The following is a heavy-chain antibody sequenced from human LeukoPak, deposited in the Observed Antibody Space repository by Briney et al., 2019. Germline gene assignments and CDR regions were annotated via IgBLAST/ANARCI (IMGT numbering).Heavy chain of an antibody. CDR2: ISAYNGNT. V-gene: IGHV1-18*04. J-gene: IGHJ4*02. CDR1: GYTFTSYG. Sequence: ASVKVSCKASGYTFTSYGISWVRQAPGQGLGWMGWISAYNGNTNYAQKLQGRVTMTTDTSTSTAYMELRSLRSDDTAVYYCARDMFGKSLRNYYGSGIPGYWGQGTLVTVSS. CDR3: ARDMFGKSLRNYYGSGIPGY. D-gene: IGHD3-10*01.